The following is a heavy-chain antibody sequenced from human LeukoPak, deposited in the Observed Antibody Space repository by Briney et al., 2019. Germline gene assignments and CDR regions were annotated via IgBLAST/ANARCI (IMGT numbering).Heavy chain of an antibody. CDR2: ISSSGSTI. V-gene: IGHV3-11*04. D-gene: IGHD5-18*01. Sequence: GSLKLSCAASGFTLSDYYMSWIRQAPGKGPEWVSYISSSGSTIYYEDSVKGRFTISRDNAKNSLYLQMNSLRAEDTAVHYCARVAIQLWLYYFDXWGQGTLVTVS. CDR3: ARVAIQLWLYYFDX. J-gene: IGHJ4*02. CDR1: GFTLSDYY.